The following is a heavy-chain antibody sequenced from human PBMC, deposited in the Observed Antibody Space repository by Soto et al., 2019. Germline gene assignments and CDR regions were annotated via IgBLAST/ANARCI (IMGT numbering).Heavy chain of an antibody. Sequence: ETLSLTCAVYGGSFSGYYWSWIRQPPGKGLEWIGEINHSGSTNYNPSLKSRVTISVDTSKNQFSLKLSSVTAADTAVYYCACLTITFGEYYFDYWGQGTLVTVSS. CDR3: ACLTITFGEYYFDY. J-gene: IGHJ4*02. V-gene: IGHV4-34*01. CDR2: INHSGST. CDR1: GGSFSGYY. D-gene: IGHD3-16*01.